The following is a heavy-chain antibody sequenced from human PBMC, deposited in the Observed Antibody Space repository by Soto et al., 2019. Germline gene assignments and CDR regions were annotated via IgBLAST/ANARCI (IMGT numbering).Heavy chain of an antibody. CDR3: AREESLGGLYVAAILRALAA. Sequence: GGSLRLSCAASGFTFISYGMHWVLQAPGKGLEWVAVIWYDGSNKYYADSVKGRFTISRDNSKNTLYLQMNSLRAEDTAVYYCAREESLGGLYVAAILRALAARAQGTLVPVSS. D-gene: IGHD2-15*01. CDR1: GFTFISYG. CDR2: IWYDGSNK. V-gene: IGHV3-33*01. J-gene: IGHJ4*02.